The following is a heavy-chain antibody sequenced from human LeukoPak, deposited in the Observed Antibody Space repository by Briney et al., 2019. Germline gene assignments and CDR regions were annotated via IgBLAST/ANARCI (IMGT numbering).Heavy chain of an antibody. Sequence: PSETLSLTCTVSGGSISSSSYYWGWIRQPPGKGLEWIGYIYYSGSTYYNPSLKSRVTISVDTSKNQFPLKLSSVTAADTAVYYCARKAYGDYYFDYWGQGTLATVSS. J-gene: IGHJ4*02. CDR1: GGSISSSSYY. V-gene: IGHV4-31*03. CDR2: IYYSGST. D-gene: IGHD4-17*01. CDR3: ARKAYGDYYFDY.